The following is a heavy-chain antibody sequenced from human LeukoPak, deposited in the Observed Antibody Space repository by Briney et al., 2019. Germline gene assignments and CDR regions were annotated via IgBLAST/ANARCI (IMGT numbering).Heavy chain of an antibody. CDR2: FDPEDGET. D-gene: IGHD3-10*01. Sequence: ASVKVSCKVSGYTLTELSVHWVRQAPGKGLEWMGGFDPEDGETIYAQKFQGRVTMTEDTSTDTAYMELSSLRSEDTAVYYCATDRIYGSGSYFGSEGNYWGQGTLVTVSS. J-gene: IGHJ4*02. CDR3: ATDRIYGSGSYFGSEGNY. CDR1: GYTLTELS. V-gene: IGHV1-24*01.